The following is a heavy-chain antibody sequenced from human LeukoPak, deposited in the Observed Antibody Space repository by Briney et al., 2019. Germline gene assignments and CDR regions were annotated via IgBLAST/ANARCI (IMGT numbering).Heavy chain of an antibody. D-gene: IGHD6-19*01. CDR1: GFTFSSYA. CDR2: ISGDGGST. CDR3: AKMSYGVAGKPYLDY. J-gene: IGHJ4*02. V-gene: IGHV3-23*01. Sequence: GGSLRLSCAASGFTFSSYAMSWVRQAPGKGLEWVSAISGDGGSTYYADSVKGRFTIFRDTSKNILYLQMSSLRAEDTAVYYCAKMSYGVAGKPYLDYWGQGTLVTVSS.